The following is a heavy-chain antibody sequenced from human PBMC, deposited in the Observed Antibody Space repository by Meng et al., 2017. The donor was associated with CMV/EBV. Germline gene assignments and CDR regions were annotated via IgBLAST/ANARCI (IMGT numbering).Heavy chain of an antibody. Sequence: QVQLQQWGAGLLXXXXXLXLTXAXXGGSFSGYYWSWIRQPPGKGLEWIGEINHSGSTNYNPSLKSRVTISVDTSKNQFSLKLSSVTAADTAVYYCASAGYYDSSGYYYRGDFDYWGQGTLVTVSS. CDR3: ASAGYYDSSGYYYRGDFDY. V-gene: IGHV4-34*01. CDR1: GGSFSGYY. J-gene: IGHJ4*02. D-gene: IGHD3-22*01. CDR2: INHSGST.